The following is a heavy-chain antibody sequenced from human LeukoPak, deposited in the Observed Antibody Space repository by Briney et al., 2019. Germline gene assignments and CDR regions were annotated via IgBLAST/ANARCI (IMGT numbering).Heavy chain of an antibody. CDR3: AREKRYYDSSGYYHDAFDI. CDR2: IYYSGST. D-gene: IGHD3-22*01. CDR1: GGSISSYY. Sequence: PSETLSLTCTVSGGSISSYYWGWIRQPPGKGLEWIGYIYYSGSTNYNPSLKSRVTISVDTSKNQFSLKLSSVTAADTAVYYCAREKRYYDSSGYYHDAFDIWGQGTMVTVSS. J-gene: IGHJ3*02. V-gene: IGHV4-59*01.